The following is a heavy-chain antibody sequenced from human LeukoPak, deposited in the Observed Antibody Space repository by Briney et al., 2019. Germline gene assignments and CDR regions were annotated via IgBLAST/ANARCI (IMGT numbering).Heavy chain of an antibody. J-gene: IGHJ6*02. CDR2: INHSGST. V-gene: IGHV4-34*01. D-gene: IGHD6-13*01. Sequence: SETLSFTCAVYGGSFSGYYWSWIRQPPGKGLEWIGEINHSGSTNYNPSLKSRVTISVDTSKNQFSLKLSSVTAADTAVYYCARARRKYSSSWYVGVWGQGTTVTVSS. CDR1: GGSFSGYY. CDR3: ARARRKYSSSWYVGV.